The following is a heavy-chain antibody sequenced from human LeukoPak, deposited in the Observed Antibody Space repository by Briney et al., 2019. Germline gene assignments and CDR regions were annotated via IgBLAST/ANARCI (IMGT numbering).Heavy chain of an antibody. CDR2: ISSSSSYI. V-gene: IGHV3-21*01. D-gene: IGHD3-16*01. CDR1: GFTFSSYS. Sequence: KSGGSLRLSCAASGFTFSSYSMNWVRQAPGKGLEWVSSISSSSSYIYYADSVKGRFTISRDNAKNSLYLQMNSLRAEDTAVYYCARVFGGVRGFDYGGQGTLVTVPS. J-gene: IGHJ4*02. CDR3: ARVFGGVRGFDY.